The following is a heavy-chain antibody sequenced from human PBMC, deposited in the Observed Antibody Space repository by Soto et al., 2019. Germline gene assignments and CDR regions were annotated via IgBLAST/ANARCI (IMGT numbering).Heavy chain of an antibody. Sequence: GGSLRLSCAASGFTFSTYAMSWVRQAQGKGLEWVSAISGSGGSTYYADPVKGRFTISRDNSKNTLYLQMNSLRAEDTAVHYCARGLVYGSSTSCYIWLDYWGQGTLVTVS. CDR2: ISGSGGST. CDR1: GFTFSTYA. V-gene: IGHV3-23*01. CDR3: ARGLVYGSSTSCYIWLDY. J-gene: IGHJ4*02. D-gene: IGHD2-2*02.